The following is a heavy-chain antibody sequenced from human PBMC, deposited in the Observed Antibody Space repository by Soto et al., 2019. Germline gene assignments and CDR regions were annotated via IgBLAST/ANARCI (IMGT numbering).Heavy chain of an antibody. CDR1: GDSISSYY. CDR2: IHYSGST. V-gene: IGHV4-59*01. D-gene: IGHD6-13*01. Sequence: SETLSLTCIVSGDSISSYYWHWIRQSPGKGLEWIGYIHYSGSTNYNPSLKSRVAISVDTSKSQFSLKLTSVTAADTAVYFCAREGVSSSWYNYYGMDVWGQGTTVT. J-gene: IGHJ6*02. CDR3: AREGVSSSWYNYYGMDV.